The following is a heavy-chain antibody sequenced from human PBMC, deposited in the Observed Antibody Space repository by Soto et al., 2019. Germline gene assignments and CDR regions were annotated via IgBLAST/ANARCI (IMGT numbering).Heavy chain of an antibody. Sequence: GGSLRLSCAASGFTFSTFAMHWVRQAPGKGLEWVAVISYDATNKFYADSVKGRFTISRDNSENTLYLQMTSLRSEDTAVYYCARAPTSRLDYWGQGTLVTLSS. V-gene: IGHV3-30-3*01. CDR1: GFTFSTFA. J-gene: IGHJ4*02. CDR3: ARAPTSRLDY. CDR2: ISYDATNK.